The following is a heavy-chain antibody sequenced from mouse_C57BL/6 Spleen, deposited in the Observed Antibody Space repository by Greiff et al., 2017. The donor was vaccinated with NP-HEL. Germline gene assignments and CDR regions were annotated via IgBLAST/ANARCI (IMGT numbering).Heavy chain of an antibody. D-gene: IGHD1-1*02. V-gene: IGHV5-6*01. Sequence: EVKLMESGGDLVKPGGSLKLSCAASGFTFSSYGMSWVRQTPDKRLEWVATISSGGSYTYYPDSVKGRFTISRDNAKNTLYLQMGSLKSEDTAMYYCARHGGGNSFDYWGQGTTLTVSS. J-gene: IGHJ2*01. CDR1: GFTFSSYG. CDR3: ARHGGGNSFDY. CDR2: ISSGGSYT.